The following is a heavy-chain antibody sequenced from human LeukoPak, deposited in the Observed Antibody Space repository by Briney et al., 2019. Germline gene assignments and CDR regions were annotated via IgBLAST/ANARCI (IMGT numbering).Heavy chain of an antibody. CDR1: GGSISSYY. CDR3: ARDRTTSHFDY. CDR2: IYYSGST. V-gene: IGHV4-59*01. D-gene: IGHD4-17*01. J-gene: IGHJ4*02. Sequence: PSETLSLTCIVSGGSISSYYWSWIRQPPGKGLEWIGYIYYSGSTNYNPSLKSRVTISVDTSKNQFSLKLSSVTAADTAVYYCARDRTTSHFDYWGQGTLVTVSS.